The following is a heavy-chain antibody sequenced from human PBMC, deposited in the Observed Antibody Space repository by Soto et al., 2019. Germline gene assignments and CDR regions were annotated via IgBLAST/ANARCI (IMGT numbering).Heavy chain of an antibody. CDR1: GGSISSGGYS. Sequence: TLSLTCAVSGGSISSGGYSWSWIRQPPGKGLEWIGYIYHSGSTYYNPSLKSRVTISVDRSKNQFSLKLSSVTAADTAVYYCARARSSIGFDPWGQGTLVTVSS. V-gene: IGHV4-30-2*01. CDR2: IYHSGST. J-gene: IGHJ5*02. CDR3: ARARSSIGFDP.